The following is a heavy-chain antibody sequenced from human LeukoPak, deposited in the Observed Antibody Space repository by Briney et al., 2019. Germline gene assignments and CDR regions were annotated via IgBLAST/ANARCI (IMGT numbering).Heavy chain of an antibody. CDR1: GGTLSSYA. V-gene: IGHV1-69*05. CDR2: IIPIFGTA. CDR3: ALNYYGSGTFDY. D-gene: IGHD3-10*01. Sequence: SVKVSCKASGGTLSSYAISWVRQAPGQGLEWMGGIIPIFGTANYAQKFQGRVTITTDESTSTAYMELSSLRSEDTAVYYCALNYYGSGTFDYWGQGTLVTVSS. J-gene: IGHJ4*02.